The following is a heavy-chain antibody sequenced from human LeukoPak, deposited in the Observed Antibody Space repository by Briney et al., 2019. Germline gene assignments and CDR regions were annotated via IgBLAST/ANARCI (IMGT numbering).Heavy chain of an antibody. V-gene: IGHV3-7*01. CDR3: ARVGDGGVFAY. D-gene: IGHD5-24*01. CDR2: IKPDGSEK. CDR1: GFTFSSYW. J-gene: IGHJ4*02. Sequence: GGSLRLSCAASGFTFSSYWMSWVRQAPGKGLEWVANIKPDGSEKYHVDSVKGRFTISRDNAKNSLYLQMNSLRAEDTAVDYCARVGDGGVFAYWGQGTLVTVSS.